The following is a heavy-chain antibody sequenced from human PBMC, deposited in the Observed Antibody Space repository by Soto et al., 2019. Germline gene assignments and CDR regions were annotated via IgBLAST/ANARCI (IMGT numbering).Heavy chain of an antibody. D-gene: IGHD6-19*01. Sequence: GGSLRLSCAASGFTFDDYAMHWVRQAPGKGLEWVSGISWNSGSIGYADSVKGRFTISRDNAKNSLYLQMNSLRAEDTALYYCAKDHHRIAVAGEYYFDYWGQGTLVTVSS. CDR1: GFTFDDYA. V-gene: IGHV3-9*01. CDR3: AKDHHRIAVAGEYYFDY. J-gene: IGHJ4*02. CDR2: ISWNSGSI.